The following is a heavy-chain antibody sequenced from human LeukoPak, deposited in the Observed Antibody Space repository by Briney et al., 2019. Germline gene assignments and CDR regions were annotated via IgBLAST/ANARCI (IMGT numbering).Heavy chain of an antibody. CDR1: ALSKTDLS. J-gene: IGHJ3*02. Sequence: GASVKISVGVAALSKTDLSIHWVRHVPGKGLEWMGGFEPEEGEHGETIFAQKFEDRLTLTEDTSADTAYMELVRLTSEDTAVYYCATDRLEIYALHIWGQGTAVTVSS. V-gene: IGHV1-24*01. D-gene: IGHD1-1*01. CDR3: ATDRLEIYALHI. CDR2: FEPEEGEHGET.